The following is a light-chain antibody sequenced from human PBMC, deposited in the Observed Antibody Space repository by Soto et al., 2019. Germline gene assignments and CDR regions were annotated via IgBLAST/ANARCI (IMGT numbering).Light chain of an antibody. V-gene: IGKV1-39*01. CDR2: GAS. CDR3: QQTYTPPHT. CDR1: QRIANY. J-gene: IGKJ2*01. Sequence: DIQMTQSPSSLSASVGDRVTITCRASQRIANYLNWYQQRPGKAPKLLICGASTLQSAVTSRFSGSGSGTYFTLTISTLQPEDFATYYCQQTYTPPHTFGQGTKLEIK.